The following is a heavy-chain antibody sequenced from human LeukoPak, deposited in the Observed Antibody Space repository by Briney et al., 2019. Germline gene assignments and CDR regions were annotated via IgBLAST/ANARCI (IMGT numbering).Heavy chain of an antibody. D-gene: IGHD3-22*01. CDR1: GYTFTGYY. V-gene: IGHV1-2*02. Sequence: ASVKVSCKASGYTFTGYYMYWVRQAPGQGLEWMGWINPNSGGTNYAQKFQGRVTMTRDTSISTAYMELSRLRSDDTAVYYCARTTPNYDSSGYDPWGQGTLVTVSS. CDR2: INPNSGGT. CDR3: ARTTPNYDSSGYDP. J-gene: IGHJ5*02.